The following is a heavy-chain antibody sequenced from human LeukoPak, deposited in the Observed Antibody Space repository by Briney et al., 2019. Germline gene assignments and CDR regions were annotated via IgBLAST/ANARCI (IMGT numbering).Heavy chain of an antibody. Sequence: PSETLSLTCTVSGGSISGYYWSWIRQPPGKRLEWVGSIHSSGNTYYNPTLKSRVTISVDTSKNQFSLNLTSVTAADAAVYYCARDLGYSGFDWAPWGQGTLVTVSS. CDR3: ARDLGYSGFDWAP. J-gene: IGHJ5*02. CDR1: GGSISGYY. V-gene: IGHV4-38-2*02. D-gene: IGHD5-12*01. CDR2: IHSSGNT.